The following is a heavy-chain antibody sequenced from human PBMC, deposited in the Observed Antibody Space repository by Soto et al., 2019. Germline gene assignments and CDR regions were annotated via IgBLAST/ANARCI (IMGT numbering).Heavy chain of an antibody. CDR3: ARWGNWKVADN. Sequence: QVQLVESGGGVVQPGRSLRLSFAASGFTFSSHGMHWVRQAPDKGLEWVAVIWYDGSNKYYADSVKGRFTISRDNSNNMLYLEMNRLRVEDTAIYYCARWGNWKVADNWGQGTLVTVSS. D-gene: IGHD3-16*01. V-gene: IGHV3-33*01. J-gene: IGHJ4*02. CDR2: IWYDGSNK. CDR1: GFTFSSHG.